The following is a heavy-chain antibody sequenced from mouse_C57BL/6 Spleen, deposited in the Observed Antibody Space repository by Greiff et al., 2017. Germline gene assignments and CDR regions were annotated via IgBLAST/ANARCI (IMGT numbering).Heavy chain of an antibody. CDR3: SGLDSSVDY. D-gene: IGHD3-2*01. J-gene: IGHJ2*01. CDR2: IYPGSGST. V-gene: IGHV1-55*01. Sequence: VQLQQPGAELVKPGASVTMSCKASGYTFPSYWITWVKQRPGQGLAWIGDIYPGSGSTNYTEKFKSKATLTGDTSSSTAYMQLSSLTSEDSAVYYCSGLDSSVDYWGQGTTLTVSS. CDR1: GYTFPSYW.